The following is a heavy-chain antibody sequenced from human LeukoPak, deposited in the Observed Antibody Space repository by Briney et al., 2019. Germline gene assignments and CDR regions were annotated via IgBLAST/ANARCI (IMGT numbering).Heavy chain of an antibody. CDR3: AREYTAMAYDY. CDR1: GFNFDNFA. Sequence: PGGSLRLSCVVSGFNFDNFAMHWVRQPLGKGLEWVAVISHDGRTKYYADSMKGRITISRDNARNSLFLQMNNLRVDDSAVYYCAREYTAMAYDYWGQGNLVTVSS. V-gene: IGHV3-30*04. CDR2: ISHDGRTK. J-gene: IGHJ4*02. D-gene: IGHD5-18*01.